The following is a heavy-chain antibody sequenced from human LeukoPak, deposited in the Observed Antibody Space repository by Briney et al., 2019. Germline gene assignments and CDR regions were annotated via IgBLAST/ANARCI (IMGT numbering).Heavy chain of an antibody. CDR3: ARQHIAAADYYYGMDV. CDR1: GYTFTSYE. J-gene: IGHJ6*02. Sequence: ASVKVSCKASGYTFTSYEINWVRQATGQGLEWMGWMNPNSGNTGYAQKFQGRVTMTRNTSISTAYMELSSLRSEDTAVYYCARQHIAAADYYYGMDVWGQGTTVTVSS. CDR2: MNPNSGNT. D-gene: IGHD6-13*01. V-gene: IGHV1-8*01.